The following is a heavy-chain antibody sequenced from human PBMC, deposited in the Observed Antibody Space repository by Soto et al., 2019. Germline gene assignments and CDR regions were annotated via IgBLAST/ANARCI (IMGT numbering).Heavy chain of an antibody. CDR1: GYNFTNYW. J-gene: IGHJ6*02. CDR2: IYPGDSDT. V-gene: IGHV5-51*01. CDR3: AASIFYYGMDV. Sequence: PGESLKISCKGSGYNFTNYWIGWVRQMPGKGLEWMGIIYPGDSDTKYNPSFQGQVTISADKSITTTYLQWRSLKASDTAIYYCAASIFYYGMDVWGQGTTVTVSS.